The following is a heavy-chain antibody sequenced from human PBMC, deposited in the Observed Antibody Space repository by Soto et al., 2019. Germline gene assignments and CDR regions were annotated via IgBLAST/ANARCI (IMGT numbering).Heavy chain of an antibody. CDR1: GYSFTSYW. V-gene: IGHV5-51*01. CDR2: IYPGDSDT. J-gene: IGHJ3*02. D-gene: IGHD2-15*01. Sequence: GEPLKVSCKGSGYSFTSYWSGWVRQMHGKGLEWMGIIYPGDSDTRYSPSFQGQVTISADKSISTAYLQWSSLKASDTAMYYCARPLPRYCSGGSCYSNDAFDIWGQGTMVTVSS. CDR3: ARPLPRYCSGGSCYSNDAFDI.